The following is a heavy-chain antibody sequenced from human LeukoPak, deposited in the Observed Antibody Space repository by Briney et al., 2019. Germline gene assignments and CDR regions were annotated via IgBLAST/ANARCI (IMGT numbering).Heavy chain of an antibody. V-gene: IGHV3-30*18. CDR1: GFTFSSYG. D-gene: IGHD3-22*01. J-gene: IGHJ6*03. CDR2: ISYDGSNK. CDR3: AKGLYDSSGYYYYADYYYYMDV. Sequence: GGSLLLSCAASGFTFSSYGMHWVRQAPGKGLEWVAVISYDGSNKYYADSVKGRFTISRDNSKNTLYLQMNSLRAEDTAVYYCAKGLYDSSGYYYYADYYYYMDVWGKGTTVTISS.